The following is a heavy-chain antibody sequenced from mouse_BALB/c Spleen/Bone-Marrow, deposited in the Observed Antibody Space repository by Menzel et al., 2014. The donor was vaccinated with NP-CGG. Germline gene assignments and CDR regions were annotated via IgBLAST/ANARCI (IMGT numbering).Heavy chain of an antibody. D-gene: IGHD1-1*01. CDR1: GISITTGNYR. J-gene: IGHJ2*01. V-gene: IGHV3-5*02. CDR2: IYYSGTI. Sequence: VHLVESGPGLVKPSQTVSLTCTVTGISITTGNYRWSWIRQFPGNKLEWIGYIYYSGTITYNPSLTSRTTITRDTSKNQFFLEMNSLTAEDTATYYCARYLGAYFDYWGQGTTLTVSS. CDR3: ARYLGAYFDY.